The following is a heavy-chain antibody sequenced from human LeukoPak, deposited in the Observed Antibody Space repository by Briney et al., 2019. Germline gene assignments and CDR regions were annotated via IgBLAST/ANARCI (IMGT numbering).Heavy chain of an antibody. CDR2: ISGNGART. D-gene: IGHD5-24*01. CDR1: GFTFSSYA. CDR3: AKVAEMDTILGKFDN. V-gene: IGHV3-23*01. Sequence: PGGSLRLSCAASGFTFSSYAMSWVRQAPGKGLEWVSAISGNGARTYYADSVKGRFTISRDNSKNTLYLQMNSLRAEDTAVYYCAKVAEMDTILGKFDNWGQGTLATVSS. J-gene: IGHJ5*02.